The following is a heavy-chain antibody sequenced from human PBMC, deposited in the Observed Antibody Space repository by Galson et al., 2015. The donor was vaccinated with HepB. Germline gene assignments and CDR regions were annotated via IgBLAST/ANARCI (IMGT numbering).Heavy chain of an antibody. CDR3: ARDRWTLLPEDY. J-gene: IGHJ4*02. CDR2: ISTYSGDT. V-gene: IGHV1-18*04. Sequence: SVKVSCKASGYTFTTYDIIWVRQAPGQGLEWMGRISTYSGDTNYAQRFQGRVTMTTDTSTRTAYMELRNLTSDDTAVYYCARDRWTLLPEDYWGQGTLVAVSS. CDR1: GYTFTTYD. D-gene: IGHD3/OR15-3a*01.